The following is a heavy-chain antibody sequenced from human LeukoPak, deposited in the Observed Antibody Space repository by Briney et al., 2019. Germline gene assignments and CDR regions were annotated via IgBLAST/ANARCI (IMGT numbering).Heavy chain of an antibody. CDR3: ARDYHDTSGDNYVGGYYYMDV. J-gene: IGHJ6*03. Sequence: SEALSLTCTVSGGSISPYSWSWIRQPPGKGLEWIGYIFYSGSTNYNPSLKSRVTISVATSKNEFYLELSSVTAADTAVYYCARDYHDTSGDNYVGGYYYMDVWGKGTTVTVSS. D-gene: IGHD3-22*01. V-gene: IGHV4-59*08. CDR2: IFYSGST. CDR1: GGSISPYS.